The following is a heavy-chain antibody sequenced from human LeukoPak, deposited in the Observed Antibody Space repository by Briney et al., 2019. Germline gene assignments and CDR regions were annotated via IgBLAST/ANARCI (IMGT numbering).Heavy chain of an antibody. D-gene: IGHD1-26*01. CDR2: ISSSSSTI. V-gene: IGHV3-48*04. CDR1: GFTFSSYS. CDR3: ARDAPSGSYRKVIYYYYMDV. J-gene: IGHJ6*03. Sequence: GGSLRLSCAASGFTFSSYSMNWVRQAPGKGLEWVSYISSSSSTIYYADSVKGRFTISRDNAKNSLYLQMNSLRAEDTAVYYCARDAPSGSYRKVIYYYYMDVWGKGTTVTVSS.